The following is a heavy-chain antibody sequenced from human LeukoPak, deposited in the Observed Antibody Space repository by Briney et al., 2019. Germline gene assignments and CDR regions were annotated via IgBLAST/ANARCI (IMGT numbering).Heavy chain of an antibody. D-gene: IGHD5-18*01. CDR1: GYSISSGYY. CDR3: ARGRYSYGYLFDY. Sequence: SETLSLTCTVSGYSISSGYYWGWIRQPPGKGLEWIGSIYYSGSTYYNPSLKSRVTISVDTSKNQFSLKLSSVTAADTAVYYCARGRYSYGYLFDYWGQGTLVTVSS. V-gene: IGHV4-38-2*02. CDR2: IYYSGST. J-gene: IGHJ4*02.